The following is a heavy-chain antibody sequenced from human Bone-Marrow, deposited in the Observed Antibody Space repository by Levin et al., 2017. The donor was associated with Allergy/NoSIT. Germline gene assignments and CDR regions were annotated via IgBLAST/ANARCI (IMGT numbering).Heavy chain of an antibody. CDR3: AKTVSPLYYFDY. Sequence: GESLKISCAASGFTFSSYAMSWVRQAPGKGLEWVSAISGSGGSTYYADSVKGRFTISRDNSKNTLYLQMNSLRAEDTAVYYCAKTVSPLYYFDYWGQGTLVTVSS. D-gene: IGHD4-11*01. CDR1: GFTFSSYA. J-gene: IGHJ4*02. CDR2: ISGSGGST. V-gene: IGHV3-23*01.